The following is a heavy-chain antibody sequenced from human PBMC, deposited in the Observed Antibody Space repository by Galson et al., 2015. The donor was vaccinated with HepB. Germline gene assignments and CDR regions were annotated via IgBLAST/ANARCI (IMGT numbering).Heavy chain of an antibody. CDR3: ARQEEGSGSDAFDI. D-gene: IGHD3-10*01. CDR2: IYVDDSDT. J-gene: IGHJ3*02. Sequence: QSGAEVKKPGESLKISCKGSGYNFPSYWIGWVRQMPGKSLEWMGIIYVDDSDTRYSPSFQGQVTISADKSISTAYLQWSSLKASDTAMYYCARQEEGSGSDAFDIWGQGTMVTVSS. V-gene: IGHV5-51*01. CDR1: GYNFPSYW.